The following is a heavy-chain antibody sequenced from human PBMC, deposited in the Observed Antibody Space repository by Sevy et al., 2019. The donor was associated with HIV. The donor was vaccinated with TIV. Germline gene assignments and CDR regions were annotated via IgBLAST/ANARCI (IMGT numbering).Heavy chain of an antibody. D-gene: IGHD3-10*01. J-gene: IGHJ3*02. CDR1: GFTFDNSE. V-gene: IGHV3-13*01. CDR3: VRESQGSRGRGTFEI. Sequence: GGSLRLSCTASGFTFDNSEIHWVRQSTEKGLEWVSAIGPAGHTYYSDSLKERFTISRENAKNSLYLQMNSLRAGDTAVYNCVRESQGSRGRGTFEIWGQGTMVTVSS. CDR2: IGPAGHT.